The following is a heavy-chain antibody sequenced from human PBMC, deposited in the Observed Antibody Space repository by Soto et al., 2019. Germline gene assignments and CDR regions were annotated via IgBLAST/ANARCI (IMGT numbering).Heavy chain of an antibody. Sequence: SETLSLTCTVSGGSISSYYWSWIRQPPGKGLEWIGYIYYSGSTNYNPSLKSRVTISVDTSKNQFSLKLSSVTAADTAVYYCARDPYDSSGPHFNLWGRGTLVTVSS. V-gene: IGHV4-59*01. CDR3: ARDPYDSSGPHFNL. J-gene: IGHJ2*01. CDR1: GGSISSYY. D-gene: IGHD3-22*01. CDR2: IYYSGST.